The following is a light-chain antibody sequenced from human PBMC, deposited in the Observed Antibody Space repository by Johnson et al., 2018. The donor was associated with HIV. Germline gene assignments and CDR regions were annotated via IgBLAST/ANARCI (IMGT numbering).Light chain of an antibody. CDR3: ETWDSSLIAC. Sequence: QSVLTQSPSVSAAPGQKVTIYCSGSSSNIGNNYVSWYQQLPGTSPKLLIYENNKRPSGIPDRFSGSKSGTSATLGITGLQTGDEADYYCETWDSSLIACFGIGTKVTVL. V-gene: IGLV1-51*02. CDR2: ENN. J-gene: IGLJ1*01. CDR1: SSNIGNNY.